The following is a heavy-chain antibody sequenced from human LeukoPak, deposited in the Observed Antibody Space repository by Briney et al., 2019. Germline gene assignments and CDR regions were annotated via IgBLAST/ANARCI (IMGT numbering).Heavy chain of an antibody. Sequence: GGSLRLSCAASGFTFSSYAMSWVRQAPGKGLEWVSAISARGGSTYYADSVKGRFSISRDNSKNTLYLQMNSLRAEDTAVYYCAKDYYYDSSGYYSGLDDYWGQGTLVTVSS. CDR1: GFTFSSYA. D-gene: IGHD3-22*01. CDR3: AKDYYYDSSGYYSGLDDY. CDR2: ISARGGST. J-gene: IGHJ4*02. V-gene: IGHV3-23*01.